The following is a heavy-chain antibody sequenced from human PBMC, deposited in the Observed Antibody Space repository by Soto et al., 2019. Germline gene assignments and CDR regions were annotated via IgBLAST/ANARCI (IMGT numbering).Heavy chain of an antibody. CDR1: GDSVSSNSVA. V-gene: IGHV6-1*01. CDR3: ASLHSGASDSYDV. Sequence: SQTLSLTCVISGDSVSSNSVAWNWIRQSPSRGLEWLGRTHYRSKWYNNYAVSVKSRITINPDTSKNQFSLQLNSVSPEDTAVYYCASLHSGASDSYDVWGQGTMVTVS. D-gene: IGHD2-15*01. CDR2: THYRSKWYN. J-gene: IGHJ3*01.